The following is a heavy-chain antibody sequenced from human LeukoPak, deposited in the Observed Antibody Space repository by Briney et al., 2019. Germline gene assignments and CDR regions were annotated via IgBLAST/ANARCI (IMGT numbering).Heavy chain of an antibody. CDR1: GGSISSYY. CDR3: ARGGVGYMWFGELWAFDI. Sequence: SETLSLTCTVSGGSISSYYWSWIRQPPGKGLEWIGYIYYSGSTNYNPSLKSRVPISVDTSKNQFSLKLSSVTAADTAVYYCARGGVGYMWFGELWAFDIWGQGTMVTVSS. CDR2: IYYSGST. D-gene: IGHD3-10*01. V-gene: IGHV4-59*01. J-gene: IGHJ3*02.